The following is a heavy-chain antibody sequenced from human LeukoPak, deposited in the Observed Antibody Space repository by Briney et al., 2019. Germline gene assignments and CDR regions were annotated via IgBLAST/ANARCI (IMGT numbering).Heavy chain of an antibody. D-gene: IGHD6-6*01. CDR3: ARDWGVGGRPGYMDV. CDR1: GGSISNKY. J-gene: IGHJ6*03. V-gene: IGHV4-59*01. CDR2: IYYSGST. Sequence: SETLSLTCTVSGGSISNKYWSWIRQPPGKVLEWIGYIYYSGSTNYNPSLKSRVTILVDTSKNQFSLKLSSVTAADTAVYFCARDWGVGGRPGYMDVWGKGTTVTVSS.